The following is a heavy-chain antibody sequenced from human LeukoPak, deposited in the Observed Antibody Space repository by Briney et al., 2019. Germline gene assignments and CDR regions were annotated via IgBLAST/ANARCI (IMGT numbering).Heavy chain of an antibody. CDR3: ARDRGYSYGIQYGMDV. CDR2: ISSSSSYI. J-gene: IGHJ6*01. D-gene: IGHD5-18*01. Sequence: GGSLRLSCAASGFTFSSYSMNWVRQAPGKGLEWVSSISSSSSYIYYADSVKGRSTISRDNAKKSLYLQMNSLRAEDTAVYYCARDRGYSYGIQYGMDVWGQGTTVTVSS. CDR1: GFTFSSYS. V-gene: IGHV3-21*01.